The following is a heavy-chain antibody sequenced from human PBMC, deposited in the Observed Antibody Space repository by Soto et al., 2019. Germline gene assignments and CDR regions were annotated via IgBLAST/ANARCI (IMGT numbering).Heavy chain of an antibody. Sequence: PGGSLRLSCAASGFTFSNAWMNWVRQAPGKGLEWVGRIKSKTDGGTTDYAAPVKGRFTISRNDSKNTQYLQMNSLKTEDTAVFYCTTVGTRPESGIAVAGTPRYWGQGTLVTVSS. CDR1: GFTFSNAW. CDR2: IKSKTDGGTT. CDR3: TTVGTRPESGIAVAGTPRY. J-gene: IGHJ4*02. V-gene: IGHV3-15*07. D-gene: IGHD6-19*01.